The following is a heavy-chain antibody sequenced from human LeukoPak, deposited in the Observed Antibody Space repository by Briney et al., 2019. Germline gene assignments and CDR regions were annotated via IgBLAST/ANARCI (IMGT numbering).Heavy chain of an antibody. V-gene: IGHV3-53*01. D-gene: IGHD6-13*01. CDR2: IHSGGST. J-gene: IGHJ6*02. Sequence: GGSLRLSCAASGFTVSTNYMSWVRQAPGKGLEWVSVIHSGGSTYYADSAKGRFTISRDNSKNTLYLQMNSLRAEDTAVYYCARGSSPYYYYYGMDVWGQGTTVTVSS. CDR3: ARGSSPYYYYYGMDV. CDR1: GFTVSTNY.